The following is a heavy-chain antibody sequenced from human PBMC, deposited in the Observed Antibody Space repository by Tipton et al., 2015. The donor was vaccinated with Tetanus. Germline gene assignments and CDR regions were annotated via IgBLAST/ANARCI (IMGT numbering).Heavy chain of an antibody. Sequence: TLSLTCTVSGGSISTTSYLWGWVRQPPEKGLQWIATIYSNGTAYYNSSVKGRVTISLDTSKNQFSLKVNSVTSADTAVYYCARTRTDGFSNNWSHLREFDYWGQGTLVTVSS. J-gene: IGHJ4*02. CDR2: IYSNGTA. D-gene: IGHD6-13*01. CDR3: ARTRTDGFSNNWSHLREFDY. V-gene: IGHV4-39*07. CDR1: GGSISTTSYL.